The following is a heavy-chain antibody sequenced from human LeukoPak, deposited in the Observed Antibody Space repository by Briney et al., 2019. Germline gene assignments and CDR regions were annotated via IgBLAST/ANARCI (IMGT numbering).Heavy chain of an antibody. CDR2: ISYDAVYT. Sequence: GRSLRLSCAASGFTFSSYGMYWVRQAPGKGLEWVAVISYDAVYTFYAGSVRGRFTISRDNSKNTLHLQMNTLRPDDTAVYYCTRDLSEKYSIDYWGQGTLVTVSS. CDR1: GFTFSSYG. D-gene: IGHD2-21*01. J-gene: IGHJ4*02. V-gene: IGHV3-30*03. CDR3: TRDLSEKYSIDY.